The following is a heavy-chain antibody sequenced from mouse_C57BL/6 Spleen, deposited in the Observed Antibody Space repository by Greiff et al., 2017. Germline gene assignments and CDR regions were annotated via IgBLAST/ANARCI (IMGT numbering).Heavy chain of an antibody. V-gene: IGHV1-50*01. D-gene: IGHD1-1*01. CDR3: ALITSVDPDFDY. Sequence: VQLQQPGAELVKPGASVKLSCKASGYTFTSYWMQWVKQRPGQGLEWIGEVDPSDSYTNYNQNFKGKATLTVDTSSSTAYMQLSILTSEDSAVYYYALITSVDPDFDYWGQGTTLTVSS. CDR1: GYTFTSYW. CDR2: VDPSDSYT. J-gene: IGHJ2*01.